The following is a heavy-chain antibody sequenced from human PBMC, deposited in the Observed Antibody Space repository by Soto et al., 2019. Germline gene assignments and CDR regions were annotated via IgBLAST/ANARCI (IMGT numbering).Heavy chain of an antibody. CDR1: NFTFSYAW. D-gene: IGHD3-22*01. CDR3: VTDDTSGYYFLN. Sequence: EVYLVESGGGLVKPGESLTLSCAAYNFTFSYAWMSWVRQAPGKGLEWLGRIKATAYGGTTDYSAPVKGRFTISRDDSKDTLYLQMNSLRTEDTARYYCVTDDTSGYYFLNWGQGTPVTVSS. J-gene: IGHJ4*02. CDR2: IKATAYGGTT. V-gene: IGHV3-15*01.